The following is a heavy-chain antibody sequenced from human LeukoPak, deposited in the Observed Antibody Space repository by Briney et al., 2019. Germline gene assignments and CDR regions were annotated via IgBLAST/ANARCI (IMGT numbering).Heavy chain of an antibody. CDR1: GYTFTGYY. V-gene: IGHV1-2*06. D-gene: IGHD2-2*01. CDR3: ARDTYIVVVPAAMNLGFDY. J-gene: IGHJ4*02. CDR2: INPNSGGT. Sequence: GASVKVSCKASGYTFTGYYMHWVRQAPGQGLEWMGRINPNSGGTNYAQKLQGRVTMTTDTSTSTAYMELRSLRSDDTAVYYCARDTYIVVVPAAMNLGFDYWGQGTLVTVSS.